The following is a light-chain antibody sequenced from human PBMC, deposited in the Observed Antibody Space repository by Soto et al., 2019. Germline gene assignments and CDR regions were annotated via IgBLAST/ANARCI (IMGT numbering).Light chain of an antibody. CDR2: EVS. CDR3: SSYTTSSTLV. V-gene: IGLV2-14*01. CDR1: NSDVGAYYY. J-gene: IGLJ2*01. Sequence: QSALTQPASVSGSPGQSLTISCTGTNSDVGAYYYVSWYQHQPGKAPKVMIYEVSNRPSGVSNRFSGSKFGNTASLTISGLRAEDEGYYYCSSYTTSSTLVFGGGTKLTV.